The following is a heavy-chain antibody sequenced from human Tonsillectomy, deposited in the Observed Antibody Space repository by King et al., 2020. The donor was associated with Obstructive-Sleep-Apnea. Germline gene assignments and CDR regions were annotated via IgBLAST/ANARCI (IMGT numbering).Heavy chain of an antibody. Sequence: VKLVESGGGLVKPGGSLRLSCAASGFTFGDYYMTWIRQAPGKGLEWVSYISSSGTTIYYADSVKGRFTISRDNAKNSLYLQMNSLRAEDTAVYYCARARVRYFDWQSGEDYWGQGTLVTVSS. CDR2: ISSSGTTI. CDR3: ARARVRYFDWQSGEDY. CDR1: GFTFGDYY. J-gene: IGHJ4*02. D-gene: IGHD3-9*01. V-gene: IGHV3-11*01.